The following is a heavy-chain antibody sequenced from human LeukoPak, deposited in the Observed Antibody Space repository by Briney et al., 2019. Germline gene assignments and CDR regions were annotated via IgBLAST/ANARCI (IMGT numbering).Heavy chain of an antibody. CDR2: IYSGGST. D-gene: IGHD1-26*01. Sequence: GGSLRLSCAASGFTVSSNYMSWVRQAPGKGLEWVSVIYSGGSTYYADSVKGRFTISRDNSKNTLYLQMNSLSAEDTAVYYCARDGGSYYFDYWGQGTLVTVSS. CDR3: ARDGGSYYFDY. J-gene: IGHJ4*02. V-gene: IGHV3-53*01. CDR1: GFTVSSNY.